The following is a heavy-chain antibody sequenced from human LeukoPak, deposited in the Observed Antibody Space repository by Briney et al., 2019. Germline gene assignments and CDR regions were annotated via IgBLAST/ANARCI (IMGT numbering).Heavy chain of an antibody. CDR3: ARGRVGGNH. V-gene: IGHV4-59*01. J-gene: IGHJ4*02. CDR1: GGSISSYY. D-gene: IGHD1-26*01. CDR2: VYYSGST. Sequence: SETLSLTCTVSGGSISSYYWSWIRQPPGKGLEWIRCVYYSGSTNYNPSLKSRVTISVDTSKNQFSLKLSSVTAADTAVYYCARGRVGGNHWGQGTLVTVSS.